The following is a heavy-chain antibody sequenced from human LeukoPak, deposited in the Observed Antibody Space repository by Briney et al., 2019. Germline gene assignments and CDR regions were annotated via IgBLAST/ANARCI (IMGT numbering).Heavy chain of an antibody. CDR2: MNPNSGDA. CDR1: GYSFTSYD. V-gene: IGHV1-8*02. D-gene: IGHD4-23*01. Sequence: GASVTVSCKASGYSFTSYDINWVRQATGQGLEWIGWMNPNSGDADYTQKFKGRVTFTRDTSTRTAYMEVNSLGSEDTAVYYCARSSFGGNVHFDYWGQGTLVTVSS. J-gene: IGHJ4*02. CDR3: ARSSFGGNVHFDY.